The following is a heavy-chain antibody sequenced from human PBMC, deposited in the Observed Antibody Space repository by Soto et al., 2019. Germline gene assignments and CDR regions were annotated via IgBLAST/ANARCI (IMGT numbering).Heavy chain of an antibody. CDR2: IYSGGST. Sequence: GGSLRLSCAASGFTVSSNYMSWVRQAPGKGLEWVSVIYSGGSTYYADSVKGRFTISRNNSKNTLYLQMNSLRAEDTAVYYCARGYYGSGSYYSDYYYYMDVWGKGTTVTVSS. D-gene: IGHD3-10*01. CDR3: ARGYYGSGSYYSDYYYYMDV. V-gene: IGHV3-53*04. J-gene: IGHJ6*03. CDR1: GFTVSSNY.